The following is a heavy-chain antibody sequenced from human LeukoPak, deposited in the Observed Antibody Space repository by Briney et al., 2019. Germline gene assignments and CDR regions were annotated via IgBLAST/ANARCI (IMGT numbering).Heavy chain of an antibody. CDR3: ARFDSSGWSRRGYFDY. J-gene: IGHJ4*02. Sequence: GGSLGLSCAASGFTFSSYAMSWVRQAPGKGLEWVSAISGSGGSTYYADSVKGRFTISRDNSKNTLYLRMNSLRAEDTAVYYCARFDSSGWSRRGYFDYWGQGTLVTVSS. V-gene: IGHV3-23*01. D-gene: IGHD6-19*01. CDR1: GFTFSSYA. CDR2: ISGSGGST.